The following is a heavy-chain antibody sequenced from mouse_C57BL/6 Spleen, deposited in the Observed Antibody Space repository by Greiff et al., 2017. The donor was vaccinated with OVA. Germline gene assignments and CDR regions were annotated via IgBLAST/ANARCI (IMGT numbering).Heavy chain of an antibody. Sequence: DVQLQESGPVLVKPGASVKMSCKASGYTFTDYYMNWVKQSHGKSLEWIGVINPYNGGTSYNQKFKGKATLTVDKSSSTAYMELNSLTSEDSAVYYCARWGTTVVAPDYWGQGTTLTVSS. CDR1: GYTFTDYY. CDR2: INPYNGGT. J-gene: IGHJ2*01. D-gene: IGHD1-1*01. V-gene: IGHV1-19*01. CDR3: ARWGTTVVAPDY.